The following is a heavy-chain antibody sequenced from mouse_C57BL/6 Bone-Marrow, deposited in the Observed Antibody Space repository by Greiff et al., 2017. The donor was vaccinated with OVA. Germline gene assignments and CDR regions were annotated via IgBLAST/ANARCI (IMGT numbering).Heavy chain of an antibody. CDR3: ARDCPWFAY. CDR1: GYTFTSYG. CDR2: IYPRSGNT. J-gene: IGHJ3*01. Sequence: QVQLQQSGAELARPGASVKLSCKASGYTFTSYGISWVKQRTGQGLEWIGEIYPRSGNTYYTEKFKGKATLTADKSSSTAYMDLRSLTSEDSAVYFCARDCPWFAYWGQGTLVTVSA. V-gene: IGHV1-81*01.